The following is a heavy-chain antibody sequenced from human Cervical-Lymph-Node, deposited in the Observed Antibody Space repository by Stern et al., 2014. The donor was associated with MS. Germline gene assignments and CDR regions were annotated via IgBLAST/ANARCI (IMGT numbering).Heavy chain of an antibody. CDR2: INPNSGGT. D-gene: IGHD1-26*01. Sequence: QVQLVQSGAEVKKPGASVKVSCKSSGYTFTGSYMHWVRQAHGQGLEWMGRINPNSGGTNYAQKFQGRVTMTRDTSISTAYMELSRLRSDDTAVYYCARDRALTFGIVGVGDGMDVWGQGTTVTVSS. V-gene: IGHV1-2*06. CDR3: ARDRALTFGIVGVGDGMDV. CDR1: GYTFTGSY. J-gene: IGHJ6*02.